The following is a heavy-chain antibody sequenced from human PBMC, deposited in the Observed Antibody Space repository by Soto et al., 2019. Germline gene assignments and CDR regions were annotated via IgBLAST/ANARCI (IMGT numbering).Heavy chain of an antibody. J-gene: IGHJ6*02. V-gene: IGHV3-53*01. CDR3: ARCQQLGNCGMDV. CDR1: GFTVSSNY. CDR2: IYSGGST. Sequence: GGSLRLSCAASGFTVSSNYMSWVRQAPGKGLEWVSVIYSGGSTYYADSVKGRFTISRDNSRNTRYLQMNSLRAEDTAVYYCARCQQLGNCGMDVWGQGTTVTVSS. D-gene: IGHD6-13*01.